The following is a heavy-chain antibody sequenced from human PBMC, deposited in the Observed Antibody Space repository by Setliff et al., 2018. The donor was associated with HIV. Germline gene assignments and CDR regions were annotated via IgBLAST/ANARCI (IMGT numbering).Heavy chain of an antibody. Sequence: SETLSLTCTVSGGSVSSTNYYWSWIRQPPGKGLEWIGYVYSSGSTNYNPSLKSRVTMSADTSKNQFYLNLRFVTAADTAMYYCARSTQIQLRPHDFDKWGQGALVPVSS. CDR1: GGSVSSTNYY. J-gene: IGHJ4*02. CDR3: ARSTQIQLRPHDFDK. CDR2: VYSSGST. D-gene: IGHD5-18*01. V-gene: IGHV4-61*01.